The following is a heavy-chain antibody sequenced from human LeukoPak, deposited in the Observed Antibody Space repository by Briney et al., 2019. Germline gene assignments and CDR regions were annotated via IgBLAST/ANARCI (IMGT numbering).Heavy chain of an antibody. CDR3: AKRGSESESYLDC. CDR1: GFTFSTYW. D-gene: IGHD3-16*01. Sequence: PGGSLRLSCAASGFTFSTYWMHWGRQAPGKGLEWVSVIYSDYTTNYADSVRGRFTISRDNSKNTLYLQMNSLRAKDTAVYYCAKRGSESESYLDCWGQGTLVPVSS. V-gene: IGHV3-53*01. CDR2: IYSDYTT. J-gene: IGHJ4*02.